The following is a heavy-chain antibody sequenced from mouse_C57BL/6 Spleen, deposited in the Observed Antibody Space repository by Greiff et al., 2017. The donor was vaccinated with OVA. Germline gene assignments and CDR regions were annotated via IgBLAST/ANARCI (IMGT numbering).Heavy chain of an antibody. Sequence: VQLQESGPGLVAPSQSLSITCTVSGFSLTSHGVSRVRQPPGKGLEWLGVLWGDGSTNYHTALISRPSLRKDNSQIQVFIKLNSVQTDNTATYYCAKKRYWAMDYWGQGTSVTVSS. CDR1: GFSLTSHG. D-gene: IGHD4-1*01. J-gene: IGHJ4*01. CDR2: LWGDGST. CDR3: AKKRYWAMDY. V-gene: IGHV2-3*01.